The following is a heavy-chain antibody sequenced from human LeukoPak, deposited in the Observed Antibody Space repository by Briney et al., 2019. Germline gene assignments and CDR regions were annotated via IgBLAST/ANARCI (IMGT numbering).Heavy chain of an antibody. J-gene: IGHJ4*02. V-gene: IGHV3-30*18. CDR1: GFTFSSYG. CDR2: ISYDGSNK. D-gene: IGHD3-22*01. Sequence: GRSLRLSCAASGFTFSSYGMHWVRQAPGKGLEWVAVISYDGSNKYYADSVKGRFTISRDNSKNTLYLQMNSLRAEDTAVYYCAKLQGIVVVSSSYFDYWGQGTLVTVSS. CDR3: AKLQGIVVVSSSYFDY.